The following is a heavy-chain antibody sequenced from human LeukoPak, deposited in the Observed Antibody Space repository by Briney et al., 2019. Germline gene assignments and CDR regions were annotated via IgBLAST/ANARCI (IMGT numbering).Heavy chain of an antibody. CDR2: INWNGGST. J-gene: IGHJ4*02. V-gene: IGHV3-20*04. D-gene: IGHD1-26*01. CDR3: ARDPVGATTTNFDY. Sequence: GESLRLSCAASGFMFADHGMTWVRQVPGKGLEWVSGINWNGGSTGYVDSVKGRFTISRDNSKNTLYLQMNSLRAEDTAVYYCARDPVGATTTNFDYWGQGTLVTVSS. CDR1: GFMFADHG.